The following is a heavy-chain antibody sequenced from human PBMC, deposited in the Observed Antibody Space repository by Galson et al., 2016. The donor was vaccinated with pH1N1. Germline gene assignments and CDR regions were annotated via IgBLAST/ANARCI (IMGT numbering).Heavy chain of an antibody. D-gene: IGHD4-17*01. V-gene: IGHV5-51*01. Sequence: QSGAGVKKPGESLKISCKGSGHKFTSSWIGWVRQMPGKGLEWMGIIYLGGSLIRYRPSFQGQVTISADKSVNIVYLEWGSLKASDTAMYYCARQNDYGDYRGDAFDIWGQGTMVTVSS. CDR2: IYLGGSLI. J-gene: IGHJ3*02. CDR3: ARQNDYGDYRGDAFDI. CDR1: GHKFTSSW.